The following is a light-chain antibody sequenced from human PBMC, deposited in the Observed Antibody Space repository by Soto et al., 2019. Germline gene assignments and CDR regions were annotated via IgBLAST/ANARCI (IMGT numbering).Light chain of an antibody. CDR1: QSVSNY. V-gene: IGKV3-11*01. CDR2: DAS. CDR3: QQRTNWPPIYT. Sequence: EIVLTQSPATLSLSPGERATLSCRASQSVSNYLAWYQQKPGQAPRLLIYDASNRVTGIPARFSGSGSGTDFTLTISSREPEDFAVYYCQQRTNWPPIYTFGQGTKLEIK. J-gene: IGKJ2*01.